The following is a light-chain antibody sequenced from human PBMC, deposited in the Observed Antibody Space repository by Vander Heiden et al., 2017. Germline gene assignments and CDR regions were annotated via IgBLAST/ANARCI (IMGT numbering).Light chain of an antibody. Sequence: LLTQPPPVSASPRHTVTSPSSGSTSDMGNMYGSWNQQLPGTAPRLLVYDTNKRPAGIPGRFSGTKSGTSATLGITGIQTEDEADDYCGSWDSSRSDGGSLFGGGTKVTVL. V-gene: IGLV1-51*01. CDR3: GSWDSSRSDGGSL. CDR2: DTN. J-gene: IGLJ2*01. CDR1: TSDMGNMY.